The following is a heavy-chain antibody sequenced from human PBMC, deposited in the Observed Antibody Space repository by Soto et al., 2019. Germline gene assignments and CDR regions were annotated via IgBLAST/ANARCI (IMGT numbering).Heavy chain of an antibody. V-gene: IGHV4-34*01. J-gene: IGHJ4*02. D-gene: IGHD2-15*01. Sequence: SETLSLTCAVYGGSFSGYYWGWFRQPPGKGLEWIGYIYYSGNIYYNPSLKSRVTISVDTSKNQFSLKLSSVTAADTAVYYCARARGARYFDYWGQGTLVTVSS. CDR2: IYYSGNI. CDR1: GGSFSGYY. CDR3: ARARGARYFDY.